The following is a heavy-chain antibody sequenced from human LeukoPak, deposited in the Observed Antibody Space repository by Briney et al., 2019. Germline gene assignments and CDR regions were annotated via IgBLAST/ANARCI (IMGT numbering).Heavy chain of an antibody. D-gene: IGHD3-10*01. J-gene: IGHJ5*02. V-gene: IGHV4-59*01. CDR2: IYYSGST. CDR1: GGSISSYY. CDR3: ARDQPLWFGGFDP. Sequence: SETLSLTCTVSGGSISSYYWSWIRQPPGKGLEWIGYIYYSGSTNYNPSLKSRVTISVDTSKNQFSLKLSSVTAADTAVYYCARDQPLWFGGFDPWGQGTLVTVSS.